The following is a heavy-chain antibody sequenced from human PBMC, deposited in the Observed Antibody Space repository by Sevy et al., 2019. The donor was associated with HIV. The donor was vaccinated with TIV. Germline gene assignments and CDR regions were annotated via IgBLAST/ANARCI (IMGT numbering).Heavy chain of an antibody. CDR2: VNPNGGGT. CDR1: GYSFTGYY. J-gene: IGHJ4*02. D-gene: IGHD3-10*01. CDR3: SRSVFGSGTYLNDY. Sequence: ASVKVSCKASGYSFTGYYIHWVRQAPGQGLEWMGWVNPNGGGTNYARKFQGRVTMTRDTSISTAYMDLTRLRSDDTAVYYCSRSVFGSGTYLNDYWGQGTLVTVSS. V-gene: IGHV1-2*02.